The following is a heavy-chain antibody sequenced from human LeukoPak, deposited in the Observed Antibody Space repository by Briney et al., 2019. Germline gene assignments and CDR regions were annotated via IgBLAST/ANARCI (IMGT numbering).Heavy chain of an antibody. J-gene: IGHJ4*02. V-gene: IGHV1-2*02. CDR2: INPNSGGT. CDR1: GYTFTGYY. D-gene: IGHD2-2*01. Sequence: GASVTVSCKASGYTFTGYYMHWVRQAPGQGLEWMGWINPNSGGTNYAQKFQGRVTMTRDTSISTAYMELSRLRSDDTAVYYCARDGLYCSSTSCYGDFDYWGQGTLVTVSS. CDR3: ARDGLYCSSTSCYGDFDY.